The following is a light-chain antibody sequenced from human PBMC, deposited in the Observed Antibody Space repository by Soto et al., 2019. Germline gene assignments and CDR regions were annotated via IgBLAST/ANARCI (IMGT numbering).Light chain of an antibody. CDR1: QSVHNY. J-gene: IGKJ1*01. Sequence: EGVLTQSPATLSLSPGDRAGLSCKASQSVHNYLAWYQQKPGQAPRLLIYGASNRAAGIPARFSGSGSGTEFTFSITSLQPEDFGTYYCQQCYMGWTFGQGTKVDIK. CDR2: GAS. CDR3: QQCYMGWT. V-gene: IGKV3-11*01.